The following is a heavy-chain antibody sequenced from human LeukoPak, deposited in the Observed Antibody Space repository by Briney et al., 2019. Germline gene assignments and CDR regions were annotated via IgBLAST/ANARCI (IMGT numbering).Heavy chain of an antibody. CDR1: GGSISSASYY. J-gene: IGHJ2*01. D-gene: IGHD1-26*01. V-gene: IGHV4-61*02. CDR3: AREIFSGTYGDGKYFDL. CDR2: IYTSGST. Sequence: SETLSLTCTVSGGSISSASYYWSWIRQPAGKGLQWIGRIYTSGSTYYNPSLKSRVTISVDTSKNQFSLKLSSVTAADTAVYYCAREIFSGTYGDGKYFDLWGRGNLVTVSS.